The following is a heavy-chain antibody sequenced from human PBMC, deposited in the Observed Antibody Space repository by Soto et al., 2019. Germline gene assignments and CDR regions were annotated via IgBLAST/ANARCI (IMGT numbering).Heavy chain of an antibody. Sequence: EVQLVESGGGLVQPGGSLRLSCAASGFSFSIYSMNWVRQAAGKGLEWSSYITSDTNTIKYADSVKGRFTISRDNAKNSLYLQMNSLRDEDTAVYYCARSVEGHFDYWGQGTVVTVSS. V-gene: IGHV3-48*02. J-gene: IGHJ4*02. CDR2: ITSDTNTI. CDR3: ARSVEGHFDY. CDR1: GFSFSIYS.